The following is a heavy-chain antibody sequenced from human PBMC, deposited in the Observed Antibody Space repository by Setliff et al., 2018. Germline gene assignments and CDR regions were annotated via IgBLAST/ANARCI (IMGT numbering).Heavy chain of an antibody. J-gene: IGHJ4*02. D-gene: IGHD1-1*01. CDR2: LYSAGRT. V-gene: IGHV3-66*01. Sequence: GGSLRLSCAASGFAFSSSAMSWVRQAPGRGLEWVSVLYSAGRTCYGDSAKGRLSISTDNPEHTLFLQMNSLRAEDTAVYYCARDHNYAYDYWGQGTLVTVSS. CDR3: ARDHNYAYDY. CDR1: GFAFSSSA.